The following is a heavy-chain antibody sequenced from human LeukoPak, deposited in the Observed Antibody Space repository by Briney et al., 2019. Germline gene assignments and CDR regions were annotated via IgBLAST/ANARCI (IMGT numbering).Heavy chain of an antibody. CDR1: GGSFSGYS. CDR3: ARTTVVWGFDY. D-gene: IGHD2-15*01. J-gene: IGHJ4*02. Sequence: SETLSLTCAVYGGSFSGYSWSWIRQPPGKGLEWIGYIYHSGSTYYNPSLKSRVTISVDRSKNQFSLKLSSVTAADTAVYYCARTTVVWGFDYWGQGTLVTVSS. CDR2: IYHSGST. V-gene: IGHV4-30-2*01.